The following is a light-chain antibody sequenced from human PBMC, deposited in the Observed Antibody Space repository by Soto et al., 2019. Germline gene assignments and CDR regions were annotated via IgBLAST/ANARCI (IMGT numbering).Light chain of an antibody. J-gene: IGKJ2*01. Sequence: EIVLTQSPGTLSLSPGARATLSCRASPSVSSSYLAWYQQKPGQAPRLLIYGASSSATAIPDRFSGSGSGTDFTLTISRLEPEDFAVYYCQQYGSSPSYTFGQGTKLEIK. CDR1: PSVSSSY. CDR3: QQYGSSPSYT. CDR2: GAS. V-gene: IGKV3-20*01.